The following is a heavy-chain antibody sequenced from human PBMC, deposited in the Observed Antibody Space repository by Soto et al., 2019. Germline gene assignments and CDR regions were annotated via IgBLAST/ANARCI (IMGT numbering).Heavy chain of an antibody. Sequence: SETLSLTCAVYGGSFSGYYWSWIRQPPGKGLEWIGEINHSGRTNYNPSLKSRVTISVDTSKNQFSLKLSSVTAADTAVYYCARGGKVLRYFEWLSQGYFDHWGQGTLGTVSS. CDR2: INHSGRT. CDR3: ARGGKVLRYFEWLSQGYFDH. D-gene: IGHD3-9*01. V-gene: IGHV4-34*01. J-gene: IGHJ4*02. CDR1: GGSFSGYY.